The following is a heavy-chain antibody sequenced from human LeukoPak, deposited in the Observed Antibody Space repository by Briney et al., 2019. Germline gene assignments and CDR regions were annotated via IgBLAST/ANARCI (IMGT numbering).Heavy chain of an antibody. CDR1: GASISSGDYY. D-gene: IGHD3-9*01. CDR2: IYTSGTS. CDR3: AREAYDVLTSDWFDP. J-gene: IGHJ5*02. Sequence: SETLSLTCTVSGASISSGDYYWNWIRQPAGRGLEWIGRIYTSGTSSYNPSLESRVTISIDTSQNQFSVTLSSVTATDTAVYYCAREAYDVLTSDWFDPWGQGTLVTVSS. V-gene: IGHV4-61*02.